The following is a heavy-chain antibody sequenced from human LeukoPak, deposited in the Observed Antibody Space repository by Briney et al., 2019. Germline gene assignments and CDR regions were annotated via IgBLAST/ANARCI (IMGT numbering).Heavy chain of an antibody. J-gene: IGHJ4*02. CDR2: IKEGGSDK. D-gene: IGHD2-21*02. CDR3: ARDQWRLFDF. CDR1: GFTFSNYW. V-gene: IGHV3-7*04. Sequence: PGESLRLSCAASGFTFSNYWMTWVRQAPGKGLEWVANIKEGGSDKYYVDSVKGRFTISRDNAKNSLYLQMNSLRAEDTAVYFCARDQWRLFDFWGQGTLVAVSS.